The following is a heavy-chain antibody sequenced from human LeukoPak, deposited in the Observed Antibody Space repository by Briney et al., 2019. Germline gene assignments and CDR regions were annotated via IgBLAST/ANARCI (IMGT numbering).Heavy chain of an antibody. CDR3: ARGGIGDYYYYYGMDV. CDR2: IIPILGIA. V-gene: IGHV1-69*10. Sequence: AVTVSFTAAGGTFTSYAISWVRQAPGQGLEWMGGIIPILGIANYAQKFQGRVTITADKSTSTAYMELSSLRSEATAVYYCARGGIGDYYYYYGMDVWGQGTTVTASS. CDR1: GGTFTSYA. D-gene: IGHD4-17*01. J-gene: IGHJ6*02.